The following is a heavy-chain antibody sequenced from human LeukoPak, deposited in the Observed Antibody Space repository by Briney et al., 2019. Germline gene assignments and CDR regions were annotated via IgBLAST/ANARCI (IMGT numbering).Heavy chain of an antibody. D-gene: IGHD1-1*01. Sequence: GESLKISSKGSGYSFTSYWISWVSQMPGKCLERVGRIDPSDSYTNYSPSFQGHITISDDKSISTAYLQWSSLKASDTAMYYCARYTTGDFDYWGQGTLVTVSS. V-gene: IGHV5-10-1*01. CDR1: GYSFTSYW. J-gene: IGHJ4*02. CDR2: IDPSDSYT. CDR3: ARYTTGDFDY.